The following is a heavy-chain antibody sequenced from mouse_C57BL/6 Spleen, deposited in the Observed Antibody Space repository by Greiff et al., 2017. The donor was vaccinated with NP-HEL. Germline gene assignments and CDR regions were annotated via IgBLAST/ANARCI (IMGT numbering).Heavy chain of an antibody. V-gene: IGHV5-17*01. CDR1: GFTFSDYG. J-gene: IGHJ4*01. CDR2: ISSGSSTT. D-gene: IGHD2-5*01. CDR3: ARWYSNLYAMDY. Sequence: EVQLVEPGGGLVKPGGSLKLSCAASGFTFSDYGMHWVRQAPEKGLEWVAYISSGSSTTYYADTVKGRFTISRDNAKNTLFLQMTSLRSEDTAMYYCARWYSNLYAMDYWGQGASVTVAS.